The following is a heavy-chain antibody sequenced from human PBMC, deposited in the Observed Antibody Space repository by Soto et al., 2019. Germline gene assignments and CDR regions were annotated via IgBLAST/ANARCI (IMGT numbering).Heavy chain of an antibody. V-gene: IGHV1-46*01. CDR2: INPSGGST. Sequence: ASVKVSCKASGYTFTSYYMHWVRQAPGQGLEWMGIINPSGGSTSYAQKFQGRVTMTRDTSTSTVYMELSSLRSEDTAVYYCARDSGRGVVPAAMGVWGQGTTVTVSS. CDR1: GYTFTSYY. D-gene: IGHD2-2*01. CDR3: ARDSGRGVVPAAMGV. J-gene: IGHJ6*02.